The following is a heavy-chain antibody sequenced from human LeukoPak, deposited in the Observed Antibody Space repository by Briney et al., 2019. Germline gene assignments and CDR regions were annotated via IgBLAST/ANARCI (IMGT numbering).Heavy chain of an antibody. CDR1: GFTFSSYG. D-gene: IGHD6-25*01. CDR2: ISGSGGST. Sequence: GGSLRLSCAASGFTFSSYGMSWVRQAPGKGLEWVSGISGSGGSTYYADSVKGRFTISGDNSKNTLYLQMNSLRAEDTAVYYCAKVPRIAATYYYFDYWGQGTLVTVSS. CDR3: AKVPRIAATYYYFDY. V-gene: IGHV3-23*01. J-gene: IGHJ4*02.